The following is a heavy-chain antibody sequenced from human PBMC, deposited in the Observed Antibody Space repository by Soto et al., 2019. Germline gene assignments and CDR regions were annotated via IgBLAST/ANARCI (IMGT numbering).Heavy chain of an antibody. V-gene: IGHV1-2*04. CDR1: GYTFTGYY. J-gene: IGHJ3*02. CDR2: INPNSGGT. CDR3: ATSAAPSGYYYDSSGPNDDFDI. Sequence: ASVKVCCKASGYTFTGYYMHWVRQAPGQGLEWMGWINPNSGGTNYAQKFQGWVTMTRDTSISTAYMELSRLRSDDTAVYYCATSAAPSGYYYDSSGPNDDFDIPGQVTTVTVS. D-gene: IGHD3-22*01.